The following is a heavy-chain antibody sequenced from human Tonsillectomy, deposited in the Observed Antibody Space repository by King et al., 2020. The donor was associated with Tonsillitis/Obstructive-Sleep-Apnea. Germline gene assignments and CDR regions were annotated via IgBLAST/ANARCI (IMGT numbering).Heavy chain of an antibody. CDR3: ARGHLEVSPASYSYYYLDV. CDR1: GGSFSGYY. J-gene: IGHJ6*03. V-gene: IGHV4-34*01. Sequence: VQLPQWGAGLLKPSETLSLTCAVYGGSFSGYYWSWVRQPPGKGLEWIGEVSHSGITHYDPSLKSRVTISVDTSKNQFSLKLRSVTAADTALSSCARGHLEVSPASYSYYYLDVWAKGTTVTVSS. D-gene: IGHD1-14*01. CDR2: VSHSGIT.